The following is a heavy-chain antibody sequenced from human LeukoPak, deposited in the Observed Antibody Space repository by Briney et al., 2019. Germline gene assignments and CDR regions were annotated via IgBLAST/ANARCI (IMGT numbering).Heavy chain of an antibody. CDR3: ARSLMIFGANWFDP. Sequence: SETLSLTCTGSGGSISSGSYYWSWIRQPAGKGLEWIGRIYTSGSTNYNPSLKSRVTISVDTSKNQFSLKLSSVTAADTAVYYCARSLMIFGANWFDPWGQGTLVTVSS. CDR1: GGSISSGSYY. V-gene: IGHV4-61*02. CDR2: IYTSGST. J-gene: IGHJ5*02. D-gene: IGHD3/OR15-3a*01.